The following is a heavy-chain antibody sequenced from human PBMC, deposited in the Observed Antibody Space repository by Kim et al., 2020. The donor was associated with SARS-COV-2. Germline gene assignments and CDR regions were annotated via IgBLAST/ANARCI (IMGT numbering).Heavy chain of an antibody. J-gene: IGHJ4*02. D-gene: IGHD3-10*01. CDR3: ARVGLRGSGKNYFDY. CDR1: GFTFSSYE. CDR2: ISSSGSTI. V-gene: IGHV3-48*03. Sequence: GGSLRLSCAASGFTFSSYEMNWVRQAPGKGLEWVSYISSSGSTIYYADSVKGRFTISRDNAKNSLYLQMNSLRAEDTAVYYCARVGLRGSGKNYFDYWGQRTLVTVSS.